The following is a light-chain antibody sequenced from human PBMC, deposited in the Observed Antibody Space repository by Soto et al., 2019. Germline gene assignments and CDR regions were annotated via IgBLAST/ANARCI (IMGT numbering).Light chain of an antibody. Sequence: QSVLTQPPSVSGAPGQRVTISCTGSSSIGAGYDVHWYQQLPGTAPKLLIYNNNNRPSGVPDRFSGSKSGTSASLAITGLQADDDADYPCQSYDSRLSGWVFGGGTKLTVL. J-gene: IGLJ3*02. CDR3: QSYDSRLSGWV. V-gene: IGLV1-40*01. CDR2: NNN. CDR1: SSIGAGYD.